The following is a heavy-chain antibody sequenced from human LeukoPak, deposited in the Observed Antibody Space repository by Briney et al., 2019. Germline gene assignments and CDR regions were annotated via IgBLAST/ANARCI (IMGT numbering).Heavy chain of an antibody. Sequence: GGSLRLSCAASGFTFSSYAMHWVRQAPGKGLEWVAVISYDGSNKYYADSVKGRFTISRDNSKNTLYLQMNSLRSEDTAVYYCATVTAGRDFDYWGQGTLVTVSS. V-gene: IGHV3-30-3*01. CDR1: GFTFSSYA. CDR2: ISYDGSNK. D-gene: IGHD1-14*01. CDR3: ATVTAGRDFDY. J-gene: IGHJ4*02.